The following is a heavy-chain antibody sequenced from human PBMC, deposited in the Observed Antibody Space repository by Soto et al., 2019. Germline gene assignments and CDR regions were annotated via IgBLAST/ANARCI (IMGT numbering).Heavy chain of an antibody. V-gene: IGHV3-23*01. CDR2: ISSSGHNI. J-gene: IGHJ4*02. CDR1: GFTFSSCS. D-gene: IGHD1-26*01. CDR3: AKGSYRPHDY. Sequence: GGSLRLSCAASGFTFSSCSMNWVRQAPGKGLEWVSAISSSGHNIYYANSVKGRFTISRDNSKNTLYLQMNSLRAEDTAVYYCAKGSYRPHDYWGQGTLVTVSS.